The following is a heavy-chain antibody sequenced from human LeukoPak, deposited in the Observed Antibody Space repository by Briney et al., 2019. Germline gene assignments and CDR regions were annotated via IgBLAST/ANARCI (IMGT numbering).Heavy chain of an antibody. CDR2: INPDSGGT. CDR1: GYTFSGYY. D-gene: IGHD3-10*01. Sequence: ASVKVSCKASGYTFSGYYIHWVQQAPGQGLEWMGWINPDSGGTNYAQRFQGRVTMTRDTSISTAYMELSRLRSDDTAVYYCARPPLRQHHYYGMDVWGQGTTVTVSS. CDR3: ARPPLRQHHYYGMDV. J-gene: IGHJ6*02. V-gene: IGHV1-2*02.